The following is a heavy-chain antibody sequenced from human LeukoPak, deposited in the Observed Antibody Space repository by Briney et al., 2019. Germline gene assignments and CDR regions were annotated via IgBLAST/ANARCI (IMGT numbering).Heavy chain of an antibody. J-gene: IGHJ4*02. D-gene: IGHD5-12*01. V-gene: IGHV3-64D*06. CDR3: VKDGGYSGYETFGY. Sequence: GGSLRLSCSASGFTFSRYAMHWVRQAPGKGLEYVSAISSNGGSTYYADSVKGRFTISRDNSKNTLYLQMSSLRAEETAVYYCVKDGGYSGYETFGYWGQGTLVTVSS. CDR2: ISSNGGST. CDR1: GFTFSRYA.